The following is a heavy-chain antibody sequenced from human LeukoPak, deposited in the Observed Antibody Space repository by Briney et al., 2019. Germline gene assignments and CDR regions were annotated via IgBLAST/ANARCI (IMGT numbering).Heavy chain of an antibody. D-gene: IGHD3-22*01. V-gene: IGHV3-23*01. CDR3: AKSLYYDSSGYYGVN. Sequence: GGSLRLSCAASGFTFSSYAMSWVRQAPGKGLEWVSAISGSGGSTYYADSVKGRFTISRDNSKNTLYLQMNSLRAEDTAVYYCAKSLYYDSSGYYGVNWGQGTLVTASS. CDR2: ISGSGGST. J-gene: IGHJ4*02. CDR1: GFTFSSYA.